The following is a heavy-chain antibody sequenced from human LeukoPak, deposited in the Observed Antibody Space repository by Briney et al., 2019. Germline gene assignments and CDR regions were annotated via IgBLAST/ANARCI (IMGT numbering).Heavy chain of an antibody. V-gene: IGHV4-59*08. CDR3: ARSPYSSSWYYFDY. CDR1: GGSISSYY. Sequence: SDTLSLTCTVSGGSISSYYWSWIRQPPGKGLEWIGYIYYSGSTNYNPSLKSRVTISVDTSKNQFSLKLSSVTAADTAVYYCARSPYSSSWYYFDYWGQGTLVTVSS. J-gene: IGHJ4*02. D-gene: IGHD6-13*01. CDR2: IYYSGST.